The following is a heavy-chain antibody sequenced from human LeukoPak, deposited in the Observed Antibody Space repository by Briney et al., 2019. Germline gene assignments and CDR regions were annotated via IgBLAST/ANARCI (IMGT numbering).Heavy chain of an antibody. V-gene: IGHV1-69*05. J-gene: IGHJ5*02. D-gene: IGHD3-3*01. CDR2: IIPIFGIA. CDR3: ARDSVDTIFGIPRYCWFDP. Sequence: ASVKVSCKASGGTFSSYAISWVRQAPGQGLEWMGRIIPIFGIANYAQKFQGRVTITTDESTSTAYMELSRLRSDDTAVYYCARDSVDTIFGIPRYCWFDPWGQGTLVTVSS. CDR1: GGTFSSYA.